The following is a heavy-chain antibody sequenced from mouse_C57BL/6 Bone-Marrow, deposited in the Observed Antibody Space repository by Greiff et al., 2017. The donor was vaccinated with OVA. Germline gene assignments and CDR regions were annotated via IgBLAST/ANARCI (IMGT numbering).Heavy chain of an antibody. V-gene: IGHV1-42*01. CDR2: INPSTGGN. CDR1: GYSFTGYC. CDR3: TLYDGSWFAY. D-gene: IGHD2-12*01. Sequence: VQLQQSGPELVKPGASVKISCKASGYSFTGYCMNWVKQSPEKSLEWIGEINPSTGGNTYNQKFKAKATLTVDKSSSTAYMQLKSLTSEDSAVYYCTLYDGSWFAYWGQGTLVTVSA. J-gene: IGHJ3*01.